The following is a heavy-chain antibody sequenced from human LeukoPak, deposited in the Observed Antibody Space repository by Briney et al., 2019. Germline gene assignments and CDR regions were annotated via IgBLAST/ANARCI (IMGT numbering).Heavy chain of an antibody. J-gene: IGHJ5*02. CDR1: GGSISSGSYY. CDR2: IYTSGNT. V-gene: IGHV4-61*02. CDR3: TKYGSGKLFDP. D-gene: IGHD3-10*01. Sequence: SETLSLTCTVSGGSISSGSYYWSWVRQPAGKGLEWIGRIYTSGNTNYNPSLKSRITISMDTSKNQFSLKLSSVTAADTAVYYCTKYGSGKLFDPWGQGTLVTVSS.